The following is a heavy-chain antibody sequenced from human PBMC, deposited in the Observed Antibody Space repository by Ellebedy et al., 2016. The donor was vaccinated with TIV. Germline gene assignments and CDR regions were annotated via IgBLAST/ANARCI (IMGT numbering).Heavy chain of an antibody. CDR2: IRSKVHGGTT. V-gene: IGHV3-15*01. CDR1: GFTFADAW. CDR3: VKEPHFDF. Sequence: PGGSLRLSCATSGFTFADAWMSWVRQAPGKGLEWVGRIRSKVHGGTTDSPASVKGRFTVSRDDSKNTLYLQMNSLKTEDTAVYYCVKEPHFDFWGQGTPVTVSS. J-gene: IGHJ4*02.